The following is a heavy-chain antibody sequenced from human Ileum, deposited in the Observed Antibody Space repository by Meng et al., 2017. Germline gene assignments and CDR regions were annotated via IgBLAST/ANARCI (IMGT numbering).Heavy chain of an antibody. CDR3: ARRIGGSAYRDY. D-gene: IGHD2-21*01. CDR2: IYHTVNT. V-gene: IGHV4-38-2*01. CDR1: GYSISSGCY. Sequence: SETLSLTCAVSGYSISSGCYWGWIRQTPGKGLEWIGNIYHTVNTYYNPSLKSRVTISIDTSKNQFSLKLTSVTAADPAVYYCARRIGGSAYRDYWGQGTLVTVSS. J-gene: IGHJ4*02.